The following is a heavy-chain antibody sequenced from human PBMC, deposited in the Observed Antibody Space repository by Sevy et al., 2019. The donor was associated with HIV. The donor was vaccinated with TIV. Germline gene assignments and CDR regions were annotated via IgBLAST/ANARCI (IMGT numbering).Heavy chain of an antibody. J-gene: IGHJ4*02. V-gene: IGHV3-30*02. Sequence: GGSLRLSCATSGFTFNTYGMHWVRQAPGKGLEWVAFIRYDGSTKYYLDSVKGRFAISRDNSRNTLYLQMNSLRTEDTAVYYCAKGPRTMITFGGAADYWGQGTLVTVSS. CDR3: AKGPRTMITFGGAADY. CDR1: GFTFNTYG. D-gene: IGHD3-16*01. CDR2: IRYDGSTK.